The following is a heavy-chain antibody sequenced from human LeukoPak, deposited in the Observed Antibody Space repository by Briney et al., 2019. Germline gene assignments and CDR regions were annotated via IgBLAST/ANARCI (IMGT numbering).Heavy chain of an antibody. CDR1: GYTFPSYY. Sequence: ASVKVSCKASGYTFPSYYLHWVRQAPGQGLEWMGMINPNGGDTSYAQKFQDRVTLTRDTSTTTGYMELSSLRSDDTAVYYCARGLDYDSSGYYPYYSAYWGQGTLVTVSS. V-gene: IGHV1-46*01. D-gene: IGHD3-22*01. J-gene: IGHJ4*02. CDR3: ARGLDYDSSGYYPYYSAY. CDR2: INPNGGDT.